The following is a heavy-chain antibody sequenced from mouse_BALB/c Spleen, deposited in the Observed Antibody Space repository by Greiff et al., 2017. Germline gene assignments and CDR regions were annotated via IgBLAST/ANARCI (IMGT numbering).Heavy chain of an antibody. V-gene: IGHV5-17*02. CDR3: ARFSNYYGSSYEGFAY. D-gene: IGHD1-1*01. CDR2: ISSGSSTI. J-gene: IGHJ3*01. CDR1: GFTFSSFG. Sequence: EVQVVESGGGLVQPGGSRKLSCAASGFTFSSFGMHWVRQAPEKGLEWVAYISSGSSTIYYADTVKGRFTISRDNPKNTLFLQMTSLRSEDTAMYYCARFSNYYGSSYEGFAYWGQGTLVTVSA.